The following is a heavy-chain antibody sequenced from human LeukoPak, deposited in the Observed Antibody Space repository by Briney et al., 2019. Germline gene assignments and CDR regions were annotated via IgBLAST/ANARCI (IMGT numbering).Heavy chain of an antibody. CDR2: ISSSSSSI. Sequence: GGSLRLSCAASGLTFSSYSMIWVRQAPGKGLEWVSFISSSSSSIYYADSVKGRFTISRDNAKNSLRLQMSSLRAEDTAVYYCARQGSTVATQRYWGQGTLVTVSS. V-gene: IGHV3-21*01. CDR1: GLTFSSYS. CDR3: ARQGSTVATQRY. D-gene: IGHD5-12*01. J-gene: IGHJ4*02.